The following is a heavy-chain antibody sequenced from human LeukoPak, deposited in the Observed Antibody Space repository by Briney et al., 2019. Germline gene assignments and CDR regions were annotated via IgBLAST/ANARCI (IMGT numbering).Heavy chain of an antibody. CDR3: ASQRGNQRGYYYYGMDV. J-gene: IGHJ6*02. Sequence: SETLSLTCTVSGGSISSSSYYWGWIRQPPGKGLEWIGGIYYSGSTYYNPSLKSRVTISVDTSKNQFSLKLSSVTAADTAVYYCASQRGNQRGYYYYGMDVWGQGTTVTVSS. D-gene: IGHD3-10*01. V-gene: IGHV4-39*01. CDR2: IYYSGST. CDR1: GGSISSSSYY.